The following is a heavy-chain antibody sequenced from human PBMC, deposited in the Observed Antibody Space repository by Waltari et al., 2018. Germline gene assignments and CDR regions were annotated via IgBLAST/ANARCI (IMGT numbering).Heavy chain of an antibody. CDR2: INHSGST. D-gene: IGHD3-9*01. V-gene: IGHV4-34*01. Sequence: QVQLQQWGAGLLKPSETLSLTCAVYGGSFSGYYWSWIRQPPGKGLEWIGEINHSGSTNYNPSLKSRVTISVDTSKNQFSLKLSSVTAADTAVYYCARIRYYDILTGYRRPAYWYFDLWGRGTLVTVSS. CDR1: GGSFSGYY. J-gene: IGHJ2*01. CDR3: ARIRYYDILTGYRRPAYWYFDL.